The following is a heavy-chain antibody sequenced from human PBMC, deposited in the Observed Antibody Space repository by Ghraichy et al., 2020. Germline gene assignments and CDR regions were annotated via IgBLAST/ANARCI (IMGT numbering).Heavy chain of an antibody. Sequence: ASVKVSCKASGYTFTSYYMHWVRQAPGQGLEWMGIINPSGGSTSYAQKFQGRVTMTRDTSTSTVYMELSSLRSEDTAVYYCARDLVWGTVVKSYTFGYWGQGTLVTVSS. CDR2: INPSGGST. D-gene: IGHD4-23*01. CDR1: GYTFTSYY. J-gene: IGHJ4*02. V-gene: IGHV1-46*01. CDR3: ARDLVWGTVVKSYTFGY.